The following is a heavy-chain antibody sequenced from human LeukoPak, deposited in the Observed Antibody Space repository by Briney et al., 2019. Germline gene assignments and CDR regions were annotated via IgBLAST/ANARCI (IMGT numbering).Heavy chain of an antibody. V-gene: IGHV1-2*02. CDR2: INPNSGGT. CDR1: GHTFTGYY. CDR3: AQSSGWDSLKY. J-gene: IGHJ4*02. D-gene: IGHD6-19*01. Sequence: ASVRVSCKASGHTFTGYYMHWVRQAPGQGLEWMGWINPNSGGTNHAQKFQGRVSMTRDTSISTAYMELSRLRSDDTAVYYCAQSSGWDSLKYWGQGTLVTVSS.